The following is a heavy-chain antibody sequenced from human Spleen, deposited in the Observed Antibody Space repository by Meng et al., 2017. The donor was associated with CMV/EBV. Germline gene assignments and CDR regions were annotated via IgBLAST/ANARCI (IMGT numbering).Heavy chain of an antibody. V-gene: IGHV1-2*02. Sequence: ASVKVSCKASGYTFTGYYIHWVRQAPGQGLEWMGWINPNSGGTNFAQKFRGRVSMTKDTSISTAYMELNRLRADDTAVYYCARGDTAMAPFDCWGQGTLVTVSS. CDR1: GYTFTGYY. CDR3: ARGDTAMAPFDC. CDR2: INPNSGGT. D-gene: IGHD5-18*01. J-gene: IGHJ4*02.